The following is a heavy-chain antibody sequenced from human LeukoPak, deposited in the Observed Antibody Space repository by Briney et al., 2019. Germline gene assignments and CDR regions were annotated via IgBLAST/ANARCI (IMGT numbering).Heavy chain of an antibody. J-gene: IGHJ6*02. D-gene: IGHD3-10*01. Sequence: ASVKVSCKVSGYTLTELSMHWVRQAPGKGLEWMGGSDPEDGETIYAQKFQGRVTMTEDTSTDTAYMELSSLRSEDTAVYYCAAEGSGSGFGPYYYGMDVWGQGTTVTVSS. V-gene: IGHV1-24*01. CDR1: GYTLTELS. CDR3: AAEGSGSGFGPYYYGMDV. CDR2: SDPEDGET.